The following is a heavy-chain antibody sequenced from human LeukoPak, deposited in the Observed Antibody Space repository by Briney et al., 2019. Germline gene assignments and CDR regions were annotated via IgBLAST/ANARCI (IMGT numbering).Heavy chain of an antibody. V-gene: IGHV4-59*08. CDR3: ARWSGWNDPYYFDY. J-gene: IGHJ4*02. CDR2: IYYSGST. Sequence: SSETLSLTCTVSGGSISSYYWSWIRQPPGKGLEWIGYIYYSGSTNYNPSLKSRVTISVDTSKNQFSLKLSSVTAADTAVYYCARWSGWNDPYYFDYWGQGTLVTVSS. CDR1: GGSISSYY. D-gene: IGHD1-1*01.